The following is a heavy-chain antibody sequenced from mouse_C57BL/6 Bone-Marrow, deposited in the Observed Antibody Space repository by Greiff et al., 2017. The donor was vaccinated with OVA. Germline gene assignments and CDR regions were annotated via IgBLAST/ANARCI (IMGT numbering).Heavy chain of an antibody. V-gene: IGHV1-42*01. CDR2: INPSTGGT. J-gene: IGHJ2*01. CDR3: ARFRLGPLFDY. Sequence: EVQLQQSGPELVKPGASVKISCKASGYSFTGYYMNWVKQSPEKSLEWIGEINPSTGGTTYNQKFKAKATLTVDKSSSTAYMLLKSLTSEDSAVYYCARFRLGPLFDYWGQGTTLTVSS. D-gene: IGHD4-1*01. CDR1: GYSFTGYY.